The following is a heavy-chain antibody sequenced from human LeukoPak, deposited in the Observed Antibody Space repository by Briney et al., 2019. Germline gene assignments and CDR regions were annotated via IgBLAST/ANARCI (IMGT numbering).Heavy chain of an antibody. Sequence: PSETLSLTCTVSGGSISSYYWSWIRQAPGKGLECIGNFYYGERSNYNPSLKSRVTILVDTSTNNFSMKLTSVTAADTAVYYCARLAYYYDRSGPSDWYLDLWGRGTLVTVSS. CDR1: GGSISSYY. D-gene: IGHD3-22*01. CDR3: ARLAYYYDRSGPSDWYLDL. J-gene: IGHJ2*01. CDR2: FYYGERS. V-gene: IGHV4-59*08.